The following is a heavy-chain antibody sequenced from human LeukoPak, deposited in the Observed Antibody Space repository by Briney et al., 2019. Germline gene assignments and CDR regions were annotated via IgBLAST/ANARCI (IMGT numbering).Heavy chain of an antibody. CDR2: THYSGTG. J-gene: IGHJ4*02. V-gene: IGHV4-59*01. Sequence: SEPLSLTCAVSGGPITASYWSWIRQPPGKGLEWIGYTHYSGTGNYNPSLKSRVTISIDTSKNRFSLRLTSVTAADTAVYYCARVRFYDTTGYSTSYYLDYWGQGALVTVSS. D-gene: IGHD3-22*01. CDR3: ARVRFYDTTGYSTSYYLDY. CDR1: GGPITASY.